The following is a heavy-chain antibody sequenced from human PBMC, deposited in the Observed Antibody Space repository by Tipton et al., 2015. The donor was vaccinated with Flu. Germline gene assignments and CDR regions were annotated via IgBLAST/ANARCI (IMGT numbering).Heavy chain of an antibody. CDR3: ARARLANENAYWYWYFDV. Sequence: QVQLVQSGAEVKKPGSSVKVSCKLSGGTFTGYTISWIRQAPGQGLEWMGRIIPLFDKPNYAQKFQGRVTITADKSTNTAYMELTSLRSDDTAIYYCARARLANENAYWYWYFDVWGRGSLVTVSS. CDR1: GGTFTGYT. CDR2: IIPLFDKP. V-gene: IGHV1-69*06. D-gene: IGHD1-14*01. J-gene: IGHJ2*01.